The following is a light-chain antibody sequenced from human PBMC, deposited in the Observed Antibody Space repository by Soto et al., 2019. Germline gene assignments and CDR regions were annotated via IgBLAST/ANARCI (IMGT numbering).Light chain of an antibody. CDR3: HSYYNSRSGRYV. CDR1: TSNIVAGYD. J-gene: IGLJ1*01. V-gene: IGLV1-40*01. Sequence: QSVLTQSPSVSAAPGQKVTISCSGSTSNIVAGYDVHCYQRLPGTAPTLLIYGNSTVPSVVSDCFSGSKSGTSASLAMTGLNAEDEAGYYGHSYYNSRSGRYVFGTGTNVTVL. CDR2: GNS.